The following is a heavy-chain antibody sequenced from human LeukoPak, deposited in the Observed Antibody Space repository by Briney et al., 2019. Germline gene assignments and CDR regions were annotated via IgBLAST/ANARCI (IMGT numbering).Heavy chain of an antibody. D-gene: IGHD2-2*01. V-gene: IGHV4-4*07. Sequence: KPSETLSLTCTVSGGSISTYYWSWIWQPAGKGLEWIGRIYTSGSTNYNPSLKSRVTMSVDTSKNQFSLKRSSVTAADTAVYYCARDFPPRLPAAGDAFDIWGQGTMVTVSS. CDR3: ARDFPPRLPAAGDAFDI. CDR1: GGSISTYY. J-gene: IGHJ3*02. CDR2: IYTSGST.